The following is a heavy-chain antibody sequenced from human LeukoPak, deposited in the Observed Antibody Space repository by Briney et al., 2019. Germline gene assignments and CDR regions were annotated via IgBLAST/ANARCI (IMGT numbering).Heavy chain of an antibody. D-gene: IGHD6-19*01. V-gene: IGHV3-30-3*01. CDR1: GFTFSSYA. CDR2: ISYDGSNK. CDR3: ATSNRIAVAGYFDY. J-gene: IGHJ4*02. Sequence: GGSLRLSCAASGFTFSSYAMHWVRQAPGKGLEWVAVISYDGSNKYYADSVKGRFTISRDNSKNTLYLQMNSLRAEDTAVYYCATSNRIAVAGYFDYWGQGTLVTVSS.